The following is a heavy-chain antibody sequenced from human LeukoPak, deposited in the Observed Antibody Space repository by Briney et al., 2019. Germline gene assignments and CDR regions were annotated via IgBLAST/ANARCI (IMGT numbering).Heavy chain of an antibody. J-gene: IGHJ4*02. D-gene: IGHD2-2*01. V-gene: IGHV4-4*07. Sequence: PSETLSLTCTVSGGSISSYYWSWIRQPAGKGLEWIGRIYTSGSTYYNPSLKSRVTISVDTSKNLFSLKLSSVTAADTAVYYCARGTSTEDCSSTSCRFDYWGQGTLVTVSS. CDR3: ARGTSTEDCSSTSCRFDY. CDR1: GGSISSYY. CDR2: IYTSGST.